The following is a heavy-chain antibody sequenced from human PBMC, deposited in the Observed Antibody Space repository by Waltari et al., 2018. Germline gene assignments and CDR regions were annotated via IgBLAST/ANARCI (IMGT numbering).Heavy chain of an antibody. Sequence: QVHLQESGPGQVKPSETLSLTCDVSRGSIRSHYWSWIRRPPGKGLEGIGYIYYNGATNYNPSLMSRVTIAVDPAKNQFSLKLSSVTAADTAVYYCARDRVVPADEPDYYGLDVWGQGTTVTVSS. J-gene: IGHJ6*02. CDR1: RGSIRSHY. CDR3: ARDRVVPADEPDYYGLDV. CDR2: IYYNGAT. V-gene: IGHV4-59*11. D-gene: IGHD2-2*01.